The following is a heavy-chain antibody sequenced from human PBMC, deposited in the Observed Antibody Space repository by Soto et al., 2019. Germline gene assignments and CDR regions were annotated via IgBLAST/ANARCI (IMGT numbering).Heavy chain of an antibody. Sequence: GESLKISRKGSGYSFTSYWIGWVRQMPGKGLEWMGIIYPGDSDTRYCRSFQGQVTISADKSLSTAYLQWSRLKGPDTAMYYCSRRARYAVGVYGMDVWGQGTTVTVSS. CDR3: SRRARYAVGVYGMDV. J-gene: IGHJ6*02. CDR2: IYPGDSDT. CDR1: GYSFTSYW. V-gene: IGHV5-51*01. D-gene: IGHD2-2*01.